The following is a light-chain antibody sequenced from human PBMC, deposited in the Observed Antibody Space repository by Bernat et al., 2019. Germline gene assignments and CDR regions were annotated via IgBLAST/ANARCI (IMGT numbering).Light chain of an antibody. J-gene: IGKJ1*01. CDR1: QSISSY. V-gene: IGKV1-39*01. Sequence: DIQMTQSPSSLSASVGDRVTITCRASQSISSYLNWYQQKPGKAPKLLIYAASSLQSGVPSRFSGSGSGTDFTLTISSLQPEDFATYYCQQSYSTPQTFGQGNTVEIK. CDR2: AAS. CDR3: QQSYSTPQT.